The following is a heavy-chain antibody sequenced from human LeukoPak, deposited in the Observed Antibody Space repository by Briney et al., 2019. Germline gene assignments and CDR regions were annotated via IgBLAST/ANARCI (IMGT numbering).Heavy chain of an antibody. CDR2: INHSGST. Sequence: SETLSLTCAVYGGSFSGYYWSWIRQPPGKGLELIGEINHSGSTNYNPSLKSRVTISVDTSKNQFSLKLSSVTAADTAVYYCARGTLWPGSFDIWGQGTMVTVSS. CDR3: ARGTLWPGSFDI. J-gene: IGHJ3*02. V-gene: IGHV4-34*01. D-gene: IGHD5-18*01. CDR1: GGSFSGYY.